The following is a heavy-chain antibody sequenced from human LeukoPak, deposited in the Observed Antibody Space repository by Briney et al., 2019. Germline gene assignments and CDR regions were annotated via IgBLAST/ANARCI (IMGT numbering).Heavy chain of an antibody. J-gene: IGHJ3*01. CDR3: ARQRRGDV. CDR1: GGSISSYY. Sequence: SETLSLTCTVSGGSISSYYWSWIRQPPGKGLEWIGYIYYTESTSYNPSLKSRVTISVDTSKHQSSLRLSSVTAADTAVYYCARQRRGDVWGQGTMVTVSS. CDR2: IYYTEST. V-gene: IGHV4-59*08.